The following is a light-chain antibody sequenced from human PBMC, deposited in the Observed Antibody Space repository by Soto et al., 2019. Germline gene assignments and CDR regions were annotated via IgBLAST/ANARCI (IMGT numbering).Light chain of an antibody. V-gene: IGKV1-5*01. CDR1: QSIVSW. CDR3: QQYKTYMWT. CDR2: DVS. Sequence: DIQVTQSPSTLSASVGDRVTITCRASQSIVSWLAWYQQKPGKAPKLLIHDVSNLQSGVPSRFSGSGSGTEFTPTISSLQPDDFATYYCQQYKTYMWTFGQGTKV. J-gene: IGKJ1*01.